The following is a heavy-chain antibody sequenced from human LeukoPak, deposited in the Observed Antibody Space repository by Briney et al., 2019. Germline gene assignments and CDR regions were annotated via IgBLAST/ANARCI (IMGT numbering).Heavy chain of an antibody. V-gene: IGHV3-9*01. CDR3: AKDPSDCSSTSCYGWFDP. CDR2: ISWNSGSI. J-gene: IGHJ5*02. Sequence: SLRLSCAASGFTFDDYAMHWVRQAPGKGLEWVSGISWNSGSIGYADSVKGRFTISRGNAKNSLYLQMNSLRAEDTALYYCAKDPSDCSSTSCYGWFDPWGQGTLVTVSS. D-gene: IGHD2-2*01. CDR1: GFTFDDYA.